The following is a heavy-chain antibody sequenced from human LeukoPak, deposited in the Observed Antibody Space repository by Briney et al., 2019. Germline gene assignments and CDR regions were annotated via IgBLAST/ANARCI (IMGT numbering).Heavy chain of an antibody. CDR1: GLTFSSYW. CDR2: INSDGSTT. CDR3: ARDRRLWNMDV. D-gene: IGHD4/OR15-4a*01. J-gene: IGHJ6*03. Sequence: GGSLRLSCAASGLTFSSYWMHWVRQAPGKGLVWVSRINSDGSTTTYADSVKGRFTISRDNAMNTLYLQMNGLRAEDTAVYYCARDRRLWNMDVWGTGTTVTISS. V-gene: IGHV3-74*01.